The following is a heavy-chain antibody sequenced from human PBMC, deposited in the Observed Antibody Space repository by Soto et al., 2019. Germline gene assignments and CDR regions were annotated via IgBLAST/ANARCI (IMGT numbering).Heavy chain of an antibody. J-gene: IGHJ4*02. Sequence: SETLSLTCTVSGDSITSNSYFWAWIRQPPGKGLEWIGRIYYSATTYYNPSLKSRVTISVDRSKNQFSLKLSSVTAADTAVYYCARHFSVDYFDYWGQGALVTVSS. V-gene: IGHV4-39*01. CDR1: GDSITSNSYF. CDR3: ARHFSVDYFDY. CDR2: IYYSATT.